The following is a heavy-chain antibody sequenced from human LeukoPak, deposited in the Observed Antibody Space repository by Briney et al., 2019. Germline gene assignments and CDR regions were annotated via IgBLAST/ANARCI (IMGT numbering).Heavy chain of an antibody. J-gene: IGHJ4*02. CDR2: ISGGYNGDS. V-gene: IGHV1-18*01. CDR1: GYNFRHYG. CDR3: VRDEKKYCSGGSCPAYFDY. Sequence: ASVKVSCKTSGYNFRHYGISWVRQAPGQGLEWMAWISGGYNGDSNYALKVRGRLTMTTDTSTSTAYMELRSLRSDDTAVYYCVRDEKKYCSGGSCPAYFDYWGQGTLVTVSS. D-gene: IGHD2-15*01.